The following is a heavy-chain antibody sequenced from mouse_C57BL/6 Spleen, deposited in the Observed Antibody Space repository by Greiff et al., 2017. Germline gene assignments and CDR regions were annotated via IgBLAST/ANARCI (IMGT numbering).Heavy chain of an antibody. J-gene: IGHJ2*01. CDR1: GYTFTSYW. CDR2: ISPGSGST. Sequence: QVQLQQPGAELVKPGASVKMSCKASGYTFTSYWITWVKQRPGQGLEWIGDISPGSGSTNYNEKFKSKATLTVDTSSSTAYMQLSSLTSEDSAVYYCARGDYDYDKVFDYWGQGTTLTVSS. V-gene: IGHV1-55*01. CDR3: ARGDYDYDKVFDY. D-gene: IGHD2-4*01.